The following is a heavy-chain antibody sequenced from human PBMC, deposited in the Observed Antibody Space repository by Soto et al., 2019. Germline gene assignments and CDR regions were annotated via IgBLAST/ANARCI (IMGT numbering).Heavy chain of an antibody. CDR3: ARDMLRGDGYNWVGNYYYYYGMDV. J-gene: IGHJ6*02. D-gene: IGHD5-12*01. CDR1: GFTFSSYG. CDR2: IWYDGSNK. Sequence: QVQLVESGGGVVQPGRSLRLSCAASGFTFSSYGMHWVRQAPGKGLEWVAVIWYDGSNKYYADSVKGRFTISRDNSKNTLYLQMNSLRAEDTAVYYCARDMLRGDGYNWVGNYYYYYGMDVWGHGTTVTVSS. V-gene: IGHV3-33*01.